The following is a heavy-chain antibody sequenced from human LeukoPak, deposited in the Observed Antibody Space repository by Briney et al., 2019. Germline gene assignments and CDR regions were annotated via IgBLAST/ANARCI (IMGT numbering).Heavy chain of an antibody. CDR2: IIPIFGTA. CDR3: ARDYYDSSGYYFGSVGNY. J-gene: IGHJ4*02. D-gene: IGHD3-22*01. V-gene: IGHV1-69*05. Sequence: GASVKVSCKASGGTFSSYAISWVRQAPGQGLEWMGGIIPIFGTANYAQKFQGRVTITTDESTSTAYMELRSLRSDDTAVYYCARDYYDSSGYYFGSVGNYWGQGTLVTVSS. CDR1: GGTFSSYA.